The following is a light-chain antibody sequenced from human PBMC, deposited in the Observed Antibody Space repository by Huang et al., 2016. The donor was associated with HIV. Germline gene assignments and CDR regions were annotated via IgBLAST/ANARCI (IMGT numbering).Light chain of an antibody. CDR2: ASS. V-gene: IGKV1-NL1*01. J-gene: IGKJ2*01. CDR3: QQYYSTPYT. CDR1: QGISNS. Sequence: DIQMTQSPSSMSASVGDRVTITCRASQGISNSLAWYQQKQGKSPNLLLYASSRLASVVPSRFSVSGAVTYHTLSISSLQAEYFATYYCQQYYSTPYTFGQGTKLEIK.